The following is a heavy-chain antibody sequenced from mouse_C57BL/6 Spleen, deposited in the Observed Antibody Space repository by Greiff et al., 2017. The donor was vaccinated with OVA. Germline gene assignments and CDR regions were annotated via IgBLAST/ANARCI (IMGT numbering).Heavy chain of an antibody. CDR1: GYTFTDYE. Sequence: VQLQQSGAELVRPGASVTLSCKASGYTFTDYEMHWVKQTPVHGLEWIGAIDPETGGTAYNQKFKGKAILTADKSSSTAYMELRSLTSEDSAVYYCTRRRAYYDYDVGFAYWGQGTLVTVSA. CDR2: IDPETGGT. J-gene: IGHJ3*01. CDR3: TRRRAYYDYDVGFAY. D-gene: IGHD2-4*01. V-gene: IGHV1-15*01.